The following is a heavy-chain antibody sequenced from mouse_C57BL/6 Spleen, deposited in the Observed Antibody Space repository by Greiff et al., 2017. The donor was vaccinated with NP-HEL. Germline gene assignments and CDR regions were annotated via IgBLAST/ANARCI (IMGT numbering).Heavy chain of an antibody. Sequence: VTLMESGPGLLKPGASVKISCKASGYAFSSSWMNWVWHRPGTGLGWIGLVYPGGGDANYNGKFKGKATLTADKSSSTADMQLSSLTSEDSAVYFCARSADDGYFDDWGKGTTLTVAS. CDR1: GYAFSSSW. J-gene: IGHJ2*01. D-gene: IGHD2-3*01. V-gene: IGHV1-82*01. CDR2: VYPGGGDA. CDR3: ARSADDGYFDD.